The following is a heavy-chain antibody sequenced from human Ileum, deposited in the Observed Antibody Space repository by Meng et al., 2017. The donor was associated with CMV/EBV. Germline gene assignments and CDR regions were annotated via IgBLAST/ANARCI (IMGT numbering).Heavy chain of an antibody. CDR3: ARGPGASTREGFDY. CDR1: GGSVNNYY. V-gene: IGHV4-4*07. J-gene: IGHJ4*02. Sequence: QVRLQESGPGLVKPSETLSLTCTVSGGSVNNYYWGWIRQSAGKGLEWIGRFYSSDTYNYHPSLDSRVTMSLDTSKNQFSLNLRSVTAADTATYYCARGPGASTREGFDYWGLGTLVTVSS. CDR2: FYSSDTY. D-gene: IGHD1-26*01.